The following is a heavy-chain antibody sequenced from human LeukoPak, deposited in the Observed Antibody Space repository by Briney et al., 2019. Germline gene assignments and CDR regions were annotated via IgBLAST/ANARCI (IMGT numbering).Heavy chain of an antibody. CDR2: ISGSGGST. D-gene: IGHD6-6*01. J-gene: IGHJ4*02. V-gene: IGHV3-23*01. CDR3: AKGGSSFDY. Sequence: PGGSLRLSCAASGFTFSSYAMSWVRQAPGKGLEWVSAISGSGGSTYYADYVKGRFTISRDNSKNTVYLQMNSLRAEEAAVYYCAKGGSSFDYWGQGTLVSVSS. CDR1: GFTFSSYA.